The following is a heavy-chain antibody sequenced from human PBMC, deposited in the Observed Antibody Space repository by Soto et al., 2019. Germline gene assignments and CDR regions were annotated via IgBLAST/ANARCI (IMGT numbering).Heavy chain of an antibody. Sequence: ASVKVSCKASAYTFTSYNMHWVRQAPGQGLEWMGIINPSGGSTSYAQKFQGRVTMTRDTSTSTVYMELSSLRSEDTAVYYCAREDTRHFDYWGQGTLVTVSS. V-gene: IGHV1-46*03. J-gene: IGHJ4*02. CDR3: AREDTRHFDY. CDR2: INPSGGST. D-gene: IGHD1-1*01. CDR1: AYTFTSYN.